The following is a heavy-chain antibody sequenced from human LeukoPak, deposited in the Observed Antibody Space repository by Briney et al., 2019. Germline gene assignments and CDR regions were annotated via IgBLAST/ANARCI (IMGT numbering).Heavy chain of an antibody. CDR3: ARDPARFYMDV. CDR2: IYTSGST. J-gene: IGHJ6*03. D-gene: IGHD2-2*01. V-gene: IGHV4-61*02. Sequence: PSQTLSLTCTVSGGSIRTGSYYWSWIRQPAGKGLEWIGRIYTSGSTNYNPSLKSRVTMSVDTSKNQFSLKLSSVTAADTAVYYCARDPARFYMDVWGKGTTVTVSS. CDR1: GGSIRTGSYY.